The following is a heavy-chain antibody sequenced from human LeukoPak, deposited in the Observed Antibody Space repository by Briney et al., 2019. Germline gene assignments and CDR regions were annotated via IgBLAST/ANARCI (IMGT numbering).Heavy chain of an antibody. CDR1: GFTFSSYA. CDR2: ISYDGSNK. J-gene: IGHJ4*02. V-gene: IGHV3-30*04. D-gene: IGHD6-19*01. Sequence: GGSLRLSCAASGFTFSSYAMHWVRQAPGKGLEWVAVISYDGSNKYYADSVKGRFTISRDNSKNTLYLQMNSLRAEDTAVYYCARGPGVAVAGFDYWGQGTLVTVSS. CDR3: ARGPGVAVAGFDY.